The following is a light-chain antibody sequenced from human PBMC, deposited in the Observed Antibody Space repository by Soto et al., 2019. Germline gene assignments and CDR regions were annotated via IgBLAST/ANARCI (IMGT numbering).Light chain of an antibody. V-gene: IGKV3-20*01. Sequence: EIVLTQSPGTLSLSPGERATLSCRASQSVSSGYLAWYQQKPGQAPRLLIYDASNRATGIPDRFSGSGSETDFTLTISRLEPEDFAVYYCQQYGGSPPFTFGQGTNVEIK. CDR2: DAS. CDR1: QSVSSGY. CDR3: QQYGGSPPFT. J-gene: IGKJ2*01.